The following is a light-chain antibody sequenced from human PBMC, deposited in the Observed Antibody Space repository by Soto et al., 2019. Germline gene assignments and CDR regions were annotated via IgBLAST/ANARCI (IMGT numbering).Light chain of an antibody. CDR1: SSDVGSYNL. CDR2: EGN. J-gene: IGLJ2*01. Sequence: QSALTQPASVSGSPGQSITISCTGTSSDVGSYNLVSWYQQHPGKAPKLMIYEGNKRPSGVSNRFSGSKSGTSATLGITGLQTGDEADYYCGTWDSSLSAVVSGGGTKLTVL. V-gene: IGLV2-14*02. CDR3: GTWDSSLSAVV.